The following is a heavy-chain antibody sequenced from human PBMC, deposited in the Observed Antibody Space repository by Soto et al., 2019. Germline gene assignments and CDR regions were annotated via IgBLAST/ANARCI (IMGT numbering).Heavy chain of an antibody. CDR2: IYYSGST. CDR3: ARHFSVDHFDY. V-gene: IGHV4-39*01. D-gene: IGHD3-9*01. Sequence: SETLSLTCTVSGDSITSNSYFWAWIRQPPGQGLEWIGSIYYSGSTYHNPSLKSRVTVSVDRSNNQFYLKLTSVTAADTAVYYCARHFSVDHFDYWGQGALVTVSS. J-gene: IGHJ4*02. CDR1: GDSITSNSYF.